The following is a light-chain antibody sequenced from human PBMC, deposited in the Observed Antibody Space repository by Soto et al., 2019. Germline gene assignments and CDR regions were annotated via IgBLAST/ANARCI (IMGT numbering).Light chain of an antibody. Sequence: DIQVTQSPSSVSASVGDRGTITCRASQDIVAYLAWYQHKPGRAPELLIRAASTLQSGVPSRFGGSGSGTDFTLTINSLQPEDFATYYCQQAYSFPITFGQGTRLEI. CDR2: AAS. J-gene: IGKJ5*01. CDR3: QQAYSFPIT. CDR1: QDIVAY. V-gene: IGKV1D-12*01.